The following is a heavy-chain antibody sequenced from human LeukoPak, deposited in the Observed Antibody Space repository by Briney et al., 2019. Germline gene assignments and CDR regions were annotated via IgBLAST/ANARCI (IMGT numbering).Heavy chain of an antibody. CDR3: AKGYCTGASCYVLDS. V-gene: IGHV1-46*01. CDR1: GYDFTINY. D-gene: IGHD2-15*01. Sequence: GASVKVSCKASGYDFTINYIHWVRQAPGQGLEWMGTINPSVSSTTYGQRFRGRVTMTRDTSTATVYMDLGSLTSEDTAIYYCAKGYCTGASCYVLDSWGQGTLVTVSS. J-gene: IGHJ4*02. CDR2: INPSVSST.